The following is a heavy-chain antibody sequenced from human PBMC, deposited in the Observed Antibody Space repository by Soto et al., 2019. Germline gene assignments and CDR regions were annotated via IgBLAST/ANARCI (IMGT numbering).Heavy chain of an antibody. J-gene: IGHJ4*02. D-gene: IGHD1-1*01. Sequence: EVQLVESGGGLVQPGGSLRLSCAASGFTFSRNSMNWVRQAPGKGLEWVSYISGNSNTIYYADSVKGRFTISRDNAKNSLYLQMNSLKAEDTAVYYCARDPSMTGTIDYWGQGTQVTVSS. CDR3: ARDPSMTGTIDY. CDR1: GFTFSRNS. CDR2: ISGNSNTI. V-gene: IGHV3-48*01.